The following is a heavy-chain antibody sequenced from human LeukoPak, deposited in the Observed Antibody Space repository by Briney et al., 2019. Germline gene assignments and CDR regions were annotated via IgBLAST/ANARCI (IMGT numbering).Heavy chain of an antibody. CDR3: ARASSSWRDAFDI. D-gene: IGHD6-13*01. CDR2: INHSGST. CDR1: GGSFSGYY. J-gene: IGHJ3*02. Sequence: SETLSLTCAVYGGSFSGYYWSWIRQPPGKGLEWIGEINHSGSTNYNPSLKSRVTISVDTSKNQFSLKLSSVTAADTAVYYCARASSSWRDAFDIWGQGTMVTVPS. V-gene: IGHV4-34*01.